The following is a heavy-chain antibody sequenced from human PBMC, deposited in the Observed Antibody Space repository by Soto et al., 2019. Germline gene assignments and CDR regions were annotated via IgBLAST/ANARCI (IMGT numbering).Heavy chain of an antibody. CDR3: AKHGDYDRLTAKYGFDY. CDR1: GFTFSNYA. Sequence: PGGSLRLSCAASGFTFSNYAMNWVRQAPGKGLEWVSGISGSGGSTYYADSVKGRFTISRDNSKNTLYLQINSLRAEDTALYYCAKHGDYDRLTAKYGFDYWGQGTLVTVSS. J-gene: IGHJ4*02. D-gene: IGHD3-9*01. CDR2: ISGSGGST. V-gene: IGHV3-23*01.